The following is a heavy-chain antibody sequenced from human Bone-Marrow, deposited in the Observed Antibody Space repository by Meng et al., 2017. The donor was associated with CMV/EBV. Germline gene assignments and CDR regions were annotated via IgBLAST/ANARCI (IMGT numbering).Heavy chain of an antibody. D-gene: IGHD6-19*01. V-gene: IGHV4-39*01. J-gene: IGHJ4*02. Sequence: SETLSLTCTVSGGSISSSSYYWGWIRQPPGKGLEWIRSIYYSGSTYYNPSLKSRVTISVDTSKNQFSLKLSSVTAADTAVYYCARRGAVASVDYWGQGTLVTVSS. CDR1: GGSISSSSYY. CDR2: IYYSGST. CDR3: ARRGAVASVDY.